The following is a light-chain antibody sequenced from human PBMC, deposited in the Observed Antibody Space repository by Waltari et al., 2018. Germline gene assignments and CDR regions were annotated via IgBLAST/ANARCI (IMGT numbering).Light chain of an antibody. J-gene: IGLJ2*01. CDR2: SDN. Sequence: QSALTHPPSVSGAPGQTVTIPCSGTRSNIGANTVNWYQQVPGTAPKLLIFSDNQRSSGIPDRFSGSKSGTSASLAISGLQSDDEADYFCATWDANVNAQVVFGGGTTVTV. CDR1: RSNIGANT. V-gene: IGLV1-44*01. CDR3: ATWDANVNAQVV.